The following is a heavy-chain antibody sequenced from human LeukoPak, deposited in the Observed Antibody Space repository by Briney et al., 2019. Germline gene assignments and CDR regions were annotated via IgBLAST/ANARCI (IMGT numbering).Heavy chain of an antibody. J-gene: IGHJ5*02. CDR2: IYHSGST. Sequence: SETLSLTCTVSGYSISSGYYWGWIRQPPGKGLEWIGSIYHSGSTYYNPSLKSRVTISVDTSKNQFSLKLSSVTAADTAVYYCARHNGISWGQGTLVTVSS. V-gene: IGHV4-38-2*02. CDR1: GYSISSGYY. D-gene: IGHD1-1*01. CDR3: ARHNGIS.